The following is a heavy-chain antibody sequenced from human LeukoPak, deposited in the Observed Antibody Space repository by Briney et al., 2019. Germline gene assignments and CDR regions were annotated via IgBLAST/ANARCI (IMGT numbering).Heavy chain of an antibody. CDR2: INPNSGGT. Sequence: VASVKVSCKTSGYTFTDYFLHWLRQAPGQGLEWMGYINPNSGGTQSAPKFQGRVSMTRDTSTSTGYMDLRSLRSDDTAVYYCAREVDDEFSSPYYKAFDLWGQGTLVTVSS. J-gene: IGHJ5*02. CDR3: AREVDDEFSSPYYKAFDL. CDR1: GYTFTDYF. V-gene: IGHV1-2*02. D-gene: IGHD3-3*01.